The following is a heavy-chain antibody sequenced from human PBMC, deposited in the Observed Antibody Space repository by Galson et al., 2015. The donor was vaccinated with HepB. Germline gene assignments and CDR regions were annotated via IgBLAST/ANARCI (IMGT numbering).Heavy chain of an antibody. CDR1: GYTLTELS. CDR2: FDPEDGET. D-gene: IGHD6-6*01. CDR3: ATQYSSSPNSRYYYGMDV. V-gene: IGHV1-24*01. J-gene: IGHJ6*02. Sequence: SVKVSCKVSGYTLTELSMHWVRQAPGKGLEWMGGFDPEDGETIYAQKFQGRVTMTEDTSTDTAYMELSSLRSEDTAVYYCATQYSSSPNSRYYYGMDVWGQGTTVTVSS.